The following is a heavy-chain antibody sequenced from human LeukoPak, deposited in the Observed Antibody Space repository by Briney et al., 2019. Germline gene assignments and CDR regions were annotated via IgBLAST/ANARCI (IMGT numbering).Heavy chain of an antibody. CDR3: ARDPAAKYCSSTSCYRYYGMDV. CDR1: GFTVSSNY. J-gene: IGHJ6*02. CDR2: IYSGGST. Sequence: PGGSLRLSCAASGFTVSSNYMSWVRQAPGKGLEWVSVIYSGGSTYYADSVKGRFTISRDNSKNTLYLQMNSLRAEDTAVYYCARDPAAKYCSSTSCYRYYGMDVWGQGTTVTVSS. V-gene: IGHV3-53*01. D-gene: IGHD2-2*01.